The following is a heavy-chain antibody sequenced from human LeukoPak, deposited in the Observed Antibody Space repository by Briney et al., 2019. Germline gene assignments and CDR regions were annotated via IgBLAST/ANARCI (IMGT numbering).Heavy chain of an antibody. V-gene: IGHV4-59*08. CDR3: ARHRRYSYGYRGAFDI. CDR1: GGSISSYY. Sequence: SETLSLTCSVAGGSISSYYWSWIRQPPGKGLEWIGYIYYSGSINYNPSLKSRVTISVDTSKNQFSVKLSSVTAADTAVYYCARHRRYSYGYRGAFDIWGQGTMVTVSS. CDR2: IYYSGSI. J-gene: IGHJ3*02. D-gene: IGHD5-18*01.